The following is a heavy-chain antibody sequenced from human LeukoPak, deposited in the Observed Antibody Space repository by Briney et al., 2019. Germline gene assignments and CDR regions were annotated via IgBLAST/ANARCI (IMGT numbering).Heavy chain of an antibody. J-gene: IGHJ3*02. CDR1: GFTFSSYA. V-gene: IGHV3-30*14. D-gene: IGHD6-19*01. Sequence: GGSLRLSCAASGFTFSSYAMHWVRQAPGKGLEWVAVISYDGSNKYYADSVKGRFTISRDNSKNTLYLQMNSLRAEDTAVYYCASVLAVAHLPLAFDIWGQGTVVTVSS. CDR2: ISYDGSNK. CDR3: ASVLAVAHLPLAFDI.